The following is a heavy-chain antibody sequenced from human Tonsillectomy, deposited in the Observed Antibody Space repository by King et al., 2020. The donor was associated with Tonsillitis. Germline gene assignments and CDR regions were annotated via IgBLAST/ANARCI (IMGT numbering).Heavy chain of an antibody. CDR2: IHYSGGI. CDR3: ATMGDDSYYYFGMDV. Sequence: VQLQESGPGLVKPSETLSLTCTVSGASITDYYWTWIRQPPGRGLEWIGHIHYSGGIDYNPSLKSRLTISMDTSSNQFSLKLRSVTASDTAVYFFATMGDDSYYYFGMDVWGQGTTVTVSS. CDR1: GASITDYY. D-gene: IGHD2-21*02. J-gene: IGHJ6*02. V-gene: IGHV4-59*08.